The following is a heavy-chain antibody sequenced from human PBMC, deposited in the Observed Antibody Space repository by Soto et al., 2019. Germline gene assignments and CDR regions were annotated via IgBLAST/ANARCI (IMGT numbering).Heavy chain of an antibody. CDR2: LYYSGIV. D-gene: IGHD3-3*01. CDR3: ARLDLTYYLDY. Sequence: SETLSLTCTVSGDSVNSRNSYWSWLRLPPGKGLEWIGYLYYSGIVNYNPSLKSRVTISADTSKNQFSLKLNSVTAADTAVYYCARLDLTYYLDYWGQGTLVTVYS. CDR1: GDSVNSRNSY. V-gene: IGHV4-61*01. J-gene: IGHJ4*02.